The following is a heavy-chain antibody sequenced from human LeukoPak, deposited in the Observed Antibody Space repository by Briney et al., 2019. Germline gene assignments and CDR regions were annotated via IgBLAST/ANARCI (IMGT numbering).Heavy chain of an antibody. CDR2: INHSGST. D-gene: IGHD3-10*01. J-gene: IGHJ1*01. Sequence: PSETLSLTCAVYGGSFSGYYWSWIRQPPGKGLEWIGEINHSGSTNYNPSLKSRVTISVDTSKNQFSLKLSSVTAADTAVYYCARGPIKITMVRGVREYFQHWGQGTLVTVSS. CDR1: GGSFSGYY. CDR3: ARGPIKITMVRGVREYFQH. V-gene: IGHV4-34*01.